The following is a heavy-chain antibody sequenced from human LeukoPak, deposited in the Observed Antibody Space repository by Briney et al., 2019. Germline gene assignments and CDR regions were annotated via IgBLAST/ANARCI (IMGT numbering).Heavy chain of an antibody. CDR2: AYYTGTT. V-gene: IGHV4-39*01. D-gene: IGHD4-11*01. J-gene: IGHJ4*02. Sequence: SETLSLTCTVSGGSISGSSYYWGWLRQPPGKGLEWIANAYYTGTTYYNPSLKSRVTVSVDTSKNQFSLKLSSVTAADTAVYYCARGDYSPTPGYWGQGTLVTVSS. CDR1: GGSISGSSYY. CDR3: ARGDYSPTPGY.